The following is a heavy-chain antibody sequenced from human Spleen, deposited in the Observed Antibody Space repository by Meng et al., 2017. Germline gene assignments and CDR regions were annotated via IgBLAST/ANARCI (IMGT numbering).Heavy chain of an antibody. V-gene: IGHV4-61*01. CDR2: IYYKGTA. J-gene: IGHJ4*02. CDR1: GGPVRGGNYY. D-gene: IGHD6-6*01. Sequence: SETLSLTCTVSGGPVRGGNYYWSWIRQPPGKGLEWIGYIYYKGTANYNSSPESRVTMSVDTSKNQFPLKLSSVTAAETAVYYCARRSSSSSFSYYFDYWGQGTLVTVSS. CDR3: ARRSSSSSFSYYFDY.